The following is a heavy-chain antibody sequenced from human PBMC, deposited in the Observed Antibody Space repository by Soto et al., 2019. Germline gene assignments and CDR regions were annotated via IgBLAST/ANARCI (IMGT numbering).Heavy chain of an antibody. D-gene: IGHD6-19*01. J-gene: IGHJ4*02. V-gene: IGHV3-21*01. Sequence: GGSLRLSCAASGFTFSSYSMNWVRQAPGKGLEWVSSISSSSSYIYYADSVKGRFTISRENAKNSLYLQMNSLRAEDTAVYYCARDRSLVSKWLVGEMDYWGQGTLVTVSS. CDR1: GFTFSSYS. CDR2: ISSSSSYI. CDR3: ARDRSLVSKWLVGEMDY.